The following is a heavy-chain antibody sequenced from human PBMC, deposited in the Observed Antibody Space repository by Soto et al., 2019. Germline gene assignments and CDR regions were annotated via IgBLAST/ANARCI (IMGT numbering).Heavy chain of an antibody. CDR3: ARQLGQYCLDY. CDR2: IHHRGAT. D-gene: IGHD7-27*01. Sequence: SETLSLTCAVSGGAINSGDYSWTWIRQPPGRGLEWLGNIHHRGATYYTPSLKSRATISLDTSKNLFSLNLTSLTAADTAVDYCARQLGQYCLDYWGRGALVAVSS. CDR1: GGAINSGDYS. J-gene: IGHJ4*02. V-gene: IGHV4-30-2*01.